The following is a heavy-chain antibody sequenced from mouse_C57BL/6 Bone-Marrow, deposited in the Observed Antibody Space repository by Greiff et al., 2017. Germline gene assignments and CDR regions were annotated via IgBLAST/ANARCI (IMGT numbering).Heavy chain of an antibody. CDR3: TRSLIYYGTNY. CDR2: IDPEDGEN. Sequence: EVQLQQSGAELVKPGASVKLSCTASGFNIKDYYIHWVKQRTEQGLEWIGRIDPEDGENKYAPKFQDKATITADTSSNTAYLQLSSLTSDDTAVYYCTRSLIYYGTNYWGQGTTLTVSS. CDR1: GFNIKDYY. D-gene: IGHD1-1*01. V-gene: IGHV14-2*01. J-gene: IGHJ2*01.